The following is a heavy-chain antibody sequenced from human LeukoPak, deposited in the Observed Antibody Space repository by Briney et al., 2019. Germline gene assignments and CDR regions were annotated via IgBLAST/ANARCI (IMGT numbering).Heavy chain of an antibody. D-gene: IGHD3-22*01. CDR3: AKDFYYYDSSGHTL. J-gene: IGHJ3*01. CDR2: XSGSGGST. CDR1: YA. Sequence: YAMXWVRQAXGKGLEWVXXXSGSGGSTYYADSVKGRFTISRDNSKNTLYLQMNSLRAEDTAVYYCAKDFYYYDSSGHTLWGQGTMVTVSS. V-gene: IGHV3-23*01.